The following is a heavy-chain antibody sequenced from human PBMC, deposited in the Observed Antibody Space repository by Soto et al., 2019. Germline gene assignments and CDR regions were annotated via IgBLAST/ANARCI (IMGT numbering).Heavy chain of an antibody. CDR1: GGSIGSYY. V-gene: IGHV4-59*08. Sequence: SETLSLTCTVSGGSIGSYYWSWIRQPPGKGLEWIGCIYYSGSTNHNPSLKSRVTISVDTSKNQFSLKLSSVTAADTAVYYCARPSGVDSSSFDYWGQGTLVTVSS. J-gene: IGHJ4*02. CDR3: ARPSGVDSSSFDY. D-gene: IGHD3-22*01. CDR2: IYYSGST.